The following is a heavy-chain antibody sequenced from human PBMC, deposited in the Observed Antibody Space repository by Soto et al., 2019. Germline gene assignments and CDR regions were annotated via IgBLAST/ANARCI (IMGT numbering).Heavy chain of an antibody. CDR2: INPSGGST. V-gene: IGHV1-46*01. J-gene: IGHJ4*02. CDR3: ERVRDRFGEFEY. Sequence: QVQLVQSGAEVKKPGASVKVSCKASGYTFTSYYMHWVRQAPGQGLEWMGIINPSGGSTSYAQKFQGRVTMTRATSTSTGYMELSSLRSEDTAVYYCERVRDRFGEFEYWGQGPMVTVSS. D-gene: IGHD3-16*01. CDR1: GYTFTSYY.